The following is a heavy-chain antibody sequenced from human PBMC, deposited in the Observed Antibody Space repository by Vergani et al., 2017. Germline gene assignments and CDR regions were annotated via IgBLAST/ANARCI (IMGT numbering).Heavy chain of an antibody. Sequence: EVQLVESGGGLVQPGGSLRLSCAASGFTFSSYEMNWVRQAPGKGLEWVSYISSSGSTIYYADSVKGRFTISRDNAKNSLYLQMNSLRAEDTAVYYCARDKYYDFWSGYDPLGYWGQGTLVTVSS. J-gene: IGHJ4*02. D-gene: IGHD3-3*01. V-gene: IGHV3-48*03. CDR2: ISSSGSTI. CDR3: ARDKYYDFWSGYDPLGY. CDR1: GFTFSSYE.